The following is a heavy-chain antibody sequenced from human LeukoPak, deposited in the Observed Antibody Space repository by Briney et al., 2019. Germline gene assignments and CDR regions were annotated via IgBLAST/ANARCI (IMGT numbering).Heavy chain of an antibody. CDR2: IGVFNGNR. Sequence: ASVKVSCKPSGYTFSRYGFSWVRQASGQGLEWIGWIGVFNGNRNYAKRVQGRITLTADTSTNTTYMELRSLTSDDTAVYFCGRDWDWHVQFWGQGTLITVSS. CDR1: GYTFSRYG. J-gene: IGHJ4*02. D-gene: IGHD1-26*01. V-gene: IGHV1-18*01. CDR3: GRDWDWHVQF.